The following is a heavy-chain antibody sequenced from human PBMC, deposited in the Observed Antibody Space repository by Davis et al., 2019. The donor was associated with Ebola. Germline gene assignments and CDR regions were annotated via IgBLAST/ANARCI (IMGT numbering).Heavy chain of an antibody. CDR1: GGSFSGYY. J-gene: IGHJ4*02. CDR2: INHSGST. D-gene: IGHD3-10*01. Sequence: MPGGSLRLSCAVYGGSFSGYYWSWIRQPPGKGLEWIGEINHSGSTNYNPSLKSRVTISVDTSKNQFSLKLSSVTAADTAVYYCARVDYDGSGSLDYWGQGTLVTVSS. CDR3: ARVDYDGSGSLDY. V-gene: IGHV4-34*01.